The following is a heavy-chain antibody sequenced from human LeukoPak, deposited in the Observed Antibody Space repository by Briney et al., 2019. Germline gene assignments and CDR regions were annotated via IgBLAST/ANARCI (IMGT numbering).Heavy chain of an antibody. Sequence: ASVKVSCKASGYTFTTYGISWVRQAPGQGLEWMGWISTYNGNPTYVQNLQGRVTMTTDTSTSTAYMELRSLRSDDTAVYYCARDSGRRAANFDYWGQGTLVTVSS. CDR1: GYTFTTYG. D-gene: IGHD6-13*01. CDR3: ARDSGRRAANFDY. V-gene: IGHV1-18*01. CDR2: ISTYNGNP. J-gene: IGHJ4*02.